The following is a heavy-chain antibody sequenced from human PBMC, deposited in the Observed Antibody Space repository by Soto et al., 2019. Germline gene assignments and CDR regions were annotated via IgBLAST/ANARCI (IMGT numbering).Heavy chain of an antibody. V-gene: IGHV1-18*01. CDR1: GYTFTSYG. J-gene: IGHJ2*01. CDR3: AREAYSSSWYDLWYFDL. CDR2: ISAYNGNT. Sequence: QVQLVQSGAEVKKPGASVKVSCKASGYTFTSYGISWVRQAPGQGLEWMGWISAYNGNTNYAQKLQGRVTMTTDTSTRTGYMGLRSLRSDDTAVYYCAREAYSSSWYDLWYFDLWGRGTLVTVSS. D-gene: IGHD6-13*01.